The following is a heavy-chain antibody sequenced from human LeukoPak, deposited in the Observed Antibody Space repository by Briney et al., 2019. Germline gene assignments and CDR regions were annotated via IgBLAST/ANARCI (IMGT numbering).Heavy chain of an antibody. CDR2: IRGSGSDI. CDR1: GFTFSGFS. D-gene: IGHD7-27*01. CDR3: VRDVNWAFDS. Sequence: VMLGGSLRLSCAASGFTFSGFSLNWVRQAPGKGLEWRSNIRGSGSDIYYAASVKGRFTISRDSATNSLHLHMNNLEVDDTAVYFCVRDVNWAFDSWGQGTLVTVSS. J-gene: IGHJ4*02. V-gene: IGHV3-48*01.